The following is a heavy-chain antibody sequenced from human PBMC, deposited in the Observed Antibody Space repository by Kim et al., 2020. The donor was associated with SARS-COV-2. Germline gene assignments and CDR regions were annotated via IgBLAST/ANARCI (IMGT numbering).Heavy chain of an antibody. CDR1: GGSISSYY. J-gene: IGHJ6*02. CDR3: ARSDYGGNPSYYYYYGMDV. CDR2: IYYSGST. D-gene: IGHD4-17*01. Sequence: SETLSLTCTVSGGSISSYYWSWIRQPPGKGLEWIGYIYYSGSTNYNPSLKSRVTISVDTSKNQFSLKLSSVTAADTAVYYCARSDYGGNPSYYYYYGMDVWGQGTTVTVSS. V-gene: IGHV4-59*13.